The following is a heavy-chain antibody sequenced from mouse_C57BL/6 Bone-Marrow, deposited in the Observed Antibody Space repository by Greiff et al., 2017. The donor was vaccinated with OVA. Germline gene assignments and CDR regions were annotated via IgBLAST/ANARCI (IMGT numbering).Heavy chain of an antibody. CDR2: INPNNGGT. CDR1: GYTFTDYY. CDR3: ASPHGAMDY. V-gene: IGHV1-26*01. J-gene: IGHJ4*01. Sequence: VQLQQSGPELVKPGASVKISCKASGYTFTDYYMNWVKQSHGKSLEWIGDINPNNGGTSYNQKFKGKATLTVDKSSSTAYMELRSLTSEDSAVYYCASPHGAMDYRGQGTSVTVAS.